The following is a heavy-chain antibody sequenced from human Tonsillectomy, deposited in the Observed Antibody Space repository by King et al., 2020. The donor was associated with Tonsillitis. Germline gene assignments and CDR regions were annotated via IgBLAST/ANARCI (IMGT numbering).Heavy chain of an antibody. D-gene: IGHD6-25*01. CDR1: GFSFAIYA. CDR2: ISADGGAT. J-gene: IGHJ2*01. CDR3: ARGLRYPGYRAWFFDR. Sequence: VQLVESGGGSVQPGGSLRLSCAASGFSFAIYAMSWVRQVPGKGLEWVSVISADGGATYHADSVKGRFTISKDNSRHTLYLQMNSLRAEDSAIYYCARGLRYPGYRAWFFDRWGRGTLVTVSS. V-gene: IGHV3-23*04.